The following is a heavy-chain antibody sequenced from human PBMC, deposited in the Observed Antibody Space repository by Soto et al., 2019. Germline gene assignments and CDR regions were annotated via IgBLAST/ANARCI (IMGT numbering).Heavy chain of an antibody. J-gene: IGHJ6*02. CDR1: GSSISSGSYY. CDR3: ATRTEYYYGSGSLGGMDV. V-gene: IGHV4-31*03. D-gene: IGHD3-10*01. CDR2: IYYSGST. Sequence: SETLSLTCPVSGSSISSGSYYWGWIRQLPGKGLEWIGYIYYSGSTYYNPSLKSRVTISVDTSKNQFSLKLNSVTAADTAVYYCATRTEYYYGSGSLGGMDVWGQGTTVT.